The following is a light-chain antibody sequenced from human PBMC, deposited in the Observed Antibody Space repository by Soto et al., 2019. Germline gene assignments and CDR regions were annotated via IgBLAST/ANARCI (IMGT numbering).Light chain of an antibody. CDR2: EVN. J-gene: IGLJ1*01. Sequence: QSALTQPASVSGSPGQSITISCTGTSSDVGGYNYVSWYQQHPGKAPKLLIFEVNNRPSGVSNRFSGSKSGNTASLTLSGLQAVDEADYYCTSYASSAARVFGTGTKLTVL. CDR1: SSDVGGYNY. V-gene: IGLV2-14*01. CDR3: TSYASSAARV.